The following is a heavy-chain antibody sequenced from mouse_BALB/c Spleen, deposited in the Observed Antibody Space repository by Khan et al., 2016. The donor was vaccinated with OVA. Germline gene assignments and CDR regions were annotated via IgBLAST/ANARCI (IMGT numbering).Heavy chain of an antibody. Sequence: VQLQESGPGLVAPSQSLSITCTVSGFSFTNYGVSWVRQSPGKGLEWLGIIWGDGSTNYHSAFISRLSITKDDSRSQVFLKLNSMQTDDTATYYCARGGTNFGGYFADWGAGTTVTVSS. CDR2: IWGDGST. CDR1: GFSFTNYG. CDR3: ARGGTNFGGYFAD. J-gene: IGHJ1*01. D-gene: IGHD4-1*01. V-gene: IGHV2-3*01.